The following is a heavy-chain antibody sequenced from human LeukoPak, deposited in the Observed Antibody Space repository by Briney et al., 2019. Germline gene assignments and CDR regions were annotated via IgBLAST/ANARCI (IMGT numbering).Heavy chain of an antibody. J-gene: IGHJ6*02. CDR3: ARVHCTTNMCYFLNQHYYTMDV. D-gene: IGHD2-8*01. Sequence: LAGGSLRLSCAASGFTFETYWMSWVRQAPGKGLEWVANIDRDGSEKNSVDSVKGRFTISRDNAKNSLSLQMNGLRVEDTAVYYCARVHCTTNMCYFLNQHYYTMDVWGQGTTVIVSS. V-gene: IGHV3-7*01. CDR1: GFTFETYW. CDR2: IDRDGSEK.